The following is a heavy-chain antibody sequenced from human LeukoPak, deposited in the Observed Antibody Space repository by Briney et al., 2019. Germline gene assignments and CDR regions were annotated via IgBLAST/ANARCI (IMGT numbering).Heavy chain of an antibody. V-gene: IGHV4-4*07. CDR3: ARVGSSSSGHLFDS. J-gene: IGHJ4*02. D-gene: IGHD6-6*01. CDR1: GGSMSSYY. Sequence: SETLSLTCTVSGGSMSSYYWSWIRQPAGQGLEWIGRIYTSGSTNYNPSLKSRVTMSADTSKNQFSLKLSSVTAADTAVYYCARVGSSSSGHLFDSWGRGTLVTVSS. CDR2: IYTSGST.